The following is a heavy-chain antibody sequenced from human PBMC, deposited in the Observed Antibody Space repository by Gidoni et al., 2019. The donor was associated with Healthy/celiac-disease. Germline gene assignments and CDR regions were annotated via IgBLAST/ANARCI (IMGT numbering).Heavy chain of an antibody. CDR3: TSDYVMTY. D-gene: IGHD3-10*02. V-gene: IGHV3-49*03. CDR1: GFTFGDYA. J-gene: IGHJ4*02. Sequence: EVQLVESGGGLVQPGRYLRLSCTASGFTFGDYAMSWFLQAPGKGLEWVGFIRSKAYGGTTEYAASVKGRFTISRDDSKSIAYLQMNSLKTEDTAVYYCTSDYVMTYWGQGTLVTVSS. CDR2: IRSKAYGGTT.